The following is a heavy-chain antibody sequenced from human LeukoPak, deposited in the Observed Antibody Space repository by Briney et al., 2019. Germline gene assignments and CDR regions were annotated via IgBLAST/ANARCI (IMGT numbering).Heavy chain of an antibody. CDR3: ARDPIVVVITIGAFDI. CDR2: ISAYNGNT. V-gene: IGHV1-18*01. Sequence: ASVKVSCKASGYTFTSYGISWVRQAPGQGLEWMGWISAYNGNTNYAQKLQGRVTMTTDTSTSTSYMELRSLRSDDTAVYYCARDPIVVVITIGAFDIWGQGTMVTVSS. D-gene: IGHD3-22*01. J-gene: IGHJ3*02. CDR1: GYTFTSYG.